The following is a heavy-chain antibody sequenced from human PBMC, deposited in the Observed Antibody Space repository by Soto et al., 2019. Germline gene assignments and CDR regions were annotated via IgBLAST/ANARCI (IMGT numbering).Heavy chain of an antibody. CDR3: ASGDAWGVLLAF. J-gene: IGHJ4*02. D-gene: IGHD3-10*01. CDR2: IDYTGVT. V-gene: IGHV4-39*07. Sequence: ASETLSLTCSVSGASISSRDYYWGWIRQTPGKGLEWIGNIDYTGVTYYNPSLESRLTISLDTSQNQLSLQMTSVSAADTAVYYCASGDAWGVLLAFWGQGILVTVSS. CDR1: GASISSRDYY.